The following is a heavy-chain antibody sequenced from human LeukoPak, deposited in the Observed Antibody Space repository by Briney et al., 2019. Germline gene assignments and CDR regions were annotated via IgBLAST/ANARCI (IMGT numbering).Heavy chain of an antibody. Sequence: PSETLSLTCTVSGGSISSSSYYWGWIRQPPGKGLEWIGSIYYSGRTYYNPSLKSRVTISVDTSKNQFSLKLSSVTAADTAVYYCARGRSYCGGDCYHPWGQGTLVTVSS. V-gene: IGHV4-39*01. D-gene: IGHD2-21*02. CDR2: IYYSGRT. CDR3: ARGRSYCGGDCYHP. J-gene: IGHJ5*02. CDR1: GGSISSSSYY.